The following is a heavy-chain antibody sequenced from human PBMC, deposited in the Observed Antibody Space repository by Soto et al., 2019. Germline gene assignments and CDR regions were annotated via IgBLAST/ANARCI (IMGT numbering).Heavy chain of an antibody. CDR3: ARDRGYYGMDV. Sequence: ASVKVSCKASGYTFAYYGINWVRQAPGQGLEWMGWINPNSGGTNYAQKFQGWVTMTRDTSISTAYMELSRLRSDDTAVYYCARDRGYYGMDVWGQGTTVTVSS. CDR2: INPNSGGT. V-gene: IGHV1-2*04. CDR1: GYTFAYYG. J-gene: IGHJ6*02.